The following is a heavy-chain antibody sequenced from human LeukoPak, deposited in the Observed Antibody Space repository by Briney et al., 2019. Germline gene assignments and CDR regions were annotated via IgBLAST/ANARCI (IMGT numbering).Heavy chain of an antibody. CDR1: GASIRSFY. V-gene: IGHV3-66*01. J-gene: IGHJ4*02. CDR2: IYSGGST. CDR3: AREIYDSSGYYYYGY. D-gene: IGHD3-22*01. Sequence: PSETLSLTCSVSGASIRSFYWSWIRQPPGKGLEWVSVIYSGGSTYYAGSVKGRFTISRDNSKNTLYLQMNSLRAEDTAVYYCAREIYDSSGYYYYGYWGQGTLVTVSS.